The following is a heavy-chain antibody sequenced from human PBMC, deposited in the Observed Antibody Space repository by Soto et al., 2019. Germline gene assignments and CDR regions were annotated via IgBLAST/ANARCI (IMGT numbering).Heavy chain of an antibody. D-gene: IGHD3-22*01. J-gene: IGHJ4*02. CDR3: AKLLGYDSSDQDY. CDR1: GFTFSSYG. Sequence: QVQLVESGGGVVQPGRSLRLSCAASGFTFSSYGMHWVRQAPGKGLEWVAVISYDGSNKYYADSVKGRFNISRDNSKNTLYLQMNSLRAEDTAVYYFAKLLGYDSSDQDYWGQGTLVTVSS. V-gene: IGHV3-30*18. CDR2: ISYDGSNK.